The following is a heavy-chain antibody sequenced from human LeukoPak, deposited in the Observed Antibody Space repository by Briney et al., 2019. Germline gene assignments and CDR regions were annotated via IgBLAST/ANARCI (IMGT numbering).Heavy chain of an antibody. CDR2: IIPIFGTA. CDR3: AIALLIGYSSSWYPY. V-gene: IGHV1-69*01. D-gene: IGHD6-13*01. J-gene: IGHJ4*02. CDR1: GGTFSSYA. Sequence: SSVKVSCKASGGTFSSYAISWVRQAPGQGLEWMGGIIPIFGTANYAQKFQGRVTITADESTSTAYMELSSLRSEGTAVYYCAIALLIGYSSSWYPYWGQGTLVTVSS.